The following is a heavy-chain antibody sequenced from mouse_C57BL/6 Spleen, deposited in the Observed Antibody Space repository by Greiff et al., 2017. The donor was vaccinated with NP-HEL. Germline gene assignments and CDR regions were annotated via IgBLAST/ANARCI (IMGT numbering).Heavy chain of an antibody. J-gene: IGHJ2*01. V-gene: IGHV1-50*01. CDR3: ARRGSSSSYFDY. Sequence: QVQLQQPGAELVKPGASVKLSCKASGYTFTSYWMQWVKQRPGQGLEWIGEIDPSDSYTNYNQKFKGKATLTVDTSSSTAYMQLSSLTSEDSAVYYCARRGSSSSYFDYWGQGTTLTVSS. D-gene: IGHD1-1*01. CDR1: GYTFTSYW. CDR2: IDPSDSYT.